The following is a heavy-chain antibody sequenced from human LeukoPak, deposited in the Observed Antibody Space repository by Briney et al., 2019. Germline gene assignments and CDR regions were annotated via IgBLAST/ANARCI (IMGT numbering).Heavy chain of an antibody. Sequence: PGGSLRLSCAASGFTFSSYAMTWVRQAPGKGLEWVSGISSSGGDTYYADTVKGRFTVYRDNSKNTLYLQMNSLRAEDTAVYYCANMARDCSWADCWGQGTLVTVSS. CDR1: GFTFSSYA. J-gene: IGHJ4*02. V-gene: IGHV3-23*01. CDR3: ANMARDCSWADC. CDR2: ISSSGGDT. D-gene: IGHD6-13*01.